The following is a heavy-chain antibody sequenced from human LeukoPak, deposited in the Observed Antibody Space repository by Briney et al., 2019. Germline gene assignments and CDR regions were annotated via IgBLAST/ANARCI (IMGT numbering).Heavy chain of an antibody. D-gene: IGHD3-10*01. CDR1: GFTFDDYA. J-gene: IGHJ4*02. CDR2: SRNKGFIYTT. Sequence: PGRSLRLSCAASGFTFDDYAMHWVRQAPGKGLEWVGRSRNKGFIYTTAYAASVKGRFTISRDDSKNSVHLQMNGLKIEDTAVYYCAAHSYNEDYWGQGTLVTVSS. CDR3: AAHSYNEDY. V-gene: IGHV3-72*01.